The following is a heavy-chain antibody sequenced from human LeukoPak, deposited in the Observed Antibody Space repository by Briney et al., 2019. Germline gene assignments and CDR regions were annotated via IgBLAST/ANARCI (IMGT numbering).Heavy chain of an antibody. D-gene: IGHD3-10*01. CDR2: INPNNGGT. V-gene: IGHV1-2*02. J-gene: IGHJ4*02. Sequence: ASVKVSCKASGYTFTDYHMHWVRQAPGQGLEWMGWINPNNGGTNYAQKFHDRVTMTRDTSISTAYMELSRLTSDDMAVYYCATRRGISGDYWGQGTLITVSP. CDR1: GYTFTDYH. CDR3: ATRRGISGDY.